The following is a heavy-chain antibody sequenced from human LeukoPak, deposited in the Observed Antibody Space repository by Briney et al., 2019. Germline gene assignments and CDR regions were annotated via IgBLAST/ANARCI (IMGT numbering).Heavy chain of an antibody. D-gene: IGHD6-13*01. Sequence: VASVKVSCKASGGTFSSYAISWVRQAPGQGLEWMGGIIPIFGTANYAQKFQGRVTITADESTSTAYMELSSLRSEDTAVYYCASGSSSWYDVWFDPWGQGTLVTVSS. J-gene: IGHJ5*02. CDR1: GGTFSSYA. CDR2: IIPIFGTA. V-gene: IGHV1-69*13. CDR3: ASGSSSWYDVWFDP.